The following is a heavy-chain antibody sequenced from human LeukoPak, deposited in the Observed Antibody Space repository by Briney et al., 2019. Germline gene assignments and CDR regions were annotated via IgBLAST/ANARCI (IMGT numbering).Heavy chain of an antibody. CDR1: GFTVSSNY. CDR3: ARVGGSSWYDYYYYGMDV. D-gene: IGHD6-13*01. Sequence: AGGSLRLSCAASGFTVSSNYMSGVRQAPGKGLEWVSVIYSGGSTYYADSVKGRFTISRDNSKNTLYLQMNSLRAEDTAVYYCARVGGSSWYDYYYYGMDVWGKGTTVTVSS. V-gene: IGHV3-53*01. CDR2: IYSGGST. J-gene: IGHJ6*04.